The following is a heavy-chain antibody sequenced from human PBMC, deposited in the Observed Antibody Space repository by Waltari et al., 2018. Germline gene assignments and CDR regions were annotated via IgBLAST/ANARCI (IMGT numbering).Heavy chain of an antibody. J-gene: IGHJ4*02. CDR2: ISNCGSFI. D-gene: IGHD2-2*01. CDR1: GFTFRNYE. V-gene: IGHV3-48*03. Sequence: DVQLVESGGGLVQPGGSLRLSCAASGFTFRNYEMHWVRQAPGKGLEWISYISNCGSFIYYADSVKGRFTVARDNANNLLSLQMNSLRVEDTAVYYCATPGGCSSTNCQIDHWGQGTLVTVSS. CDR3: ATPGGCSSTNCQIDH.